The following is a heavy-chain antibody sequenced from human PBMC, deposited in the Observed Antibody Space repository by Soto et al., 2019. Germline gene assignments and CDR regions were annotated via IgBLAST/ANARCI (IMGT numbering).Heavy chain of an antibody. J-gene: IGHJ5*02. D-gene: IGHD2-2*01. CDR3: ARDLTIVGVPAANWFDP. CDR2: ISSSSSYI. V-gene: IGHV3-21*01. Sequence: EVQLVESGGGLVKPGGSLRLSCAASGFTFSSYSMNWVRQAPGKGLEWVSSISSSSSYIYYADSVKGRFTISRDNAKNSRYLQRNSLRAEDTAVYYCARDLTIVGVPAANWFDPWGQGTLVTVSS. CDR1: GFTFSSYS.